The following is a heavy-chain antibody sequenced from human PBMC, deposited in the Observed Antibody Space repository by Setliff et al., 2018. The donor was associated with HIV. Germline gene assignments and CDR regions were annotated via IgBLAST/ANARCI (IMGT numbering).Heavy chain of an antibody. CDR2: ISTSGSTI. J-gene: IGHJ4*02. Sequence: HPGGSLRLSCEASGFTFSIYNMNWVRQAPGKGLEWVSYISTSGSTIYYADSVQGRFTISRDNDKNSVFLQMNTLRVEDTAVYYCAREGPRPSDSAFDHWGQGTLVTVSS. V-gene: IGHV3-48*01. CDR3: AREGPRPSDSAFDH. D-gene: IGHD2-21*02. CDR1: GFTFSIYN.